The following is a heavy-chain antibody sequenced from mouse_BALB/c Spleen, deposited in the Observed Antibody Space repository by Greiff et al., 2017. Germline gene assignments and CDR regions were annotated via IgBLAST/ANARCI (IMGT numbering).Heavy chain of an antibody. CDR2: ISSGGSYT. CDR3: ARQDGYDPFDY. J-gene: IGHJ2*01. D-gene: IGHD2-2*01. CDR1: GFTFSSYG. V-gene: IGHV5-6*01. Sequence: EVQRVESGGDLVKPGGSLKLSCAASGFTFSSYGMSWVRQTPDKRLEWVATISSGGSYTYYPDSVKGRFTISRDNAKNTLYLQMSSLKSEDTAMYYCARQDGYDPFDYWGQGTTLTVSS.